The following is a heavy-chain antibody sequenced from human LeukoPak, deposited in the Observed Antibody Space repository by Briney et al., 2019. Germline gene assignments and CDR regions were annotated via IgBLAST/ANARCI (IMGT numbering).Heavy chain of an antibody. CDR1: GFTFSSYS. CDR3: AKDKGFKTRYSSSWYYFDY. D-gene: IGHD6-13*01. CDR2: ISSSSSTI. V-gene: IGHV3-48*01. Sequence: GGSLRLSCAASGFTFSSYSMNWVRQAPGKGLEWVSYISSSSSTIYYADSVKGRFTISRDNSKNTLYLQMNSLRAEDTAVYYCAKDKGFKTRYSSSWYYFDYWGQGTLVTVSP. J-gene: IGHJ4*02.